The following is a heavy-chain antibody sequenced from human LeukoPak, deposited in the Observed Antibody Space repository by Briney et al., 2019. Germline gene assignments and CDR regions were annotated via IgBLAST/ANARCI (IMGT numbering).Heavy chain of an antibody. CDR2: INPKSGDT. CDR3: ARGRGTAVAGNLNHY. J-gene: IGHJ4*02. Sequence: ASVKVSCMASGYTFTDYYMHWVRQAPGQGLEWMGWINPKSGDTKAAQKFQGRVTMTRDTSISAAYMELSGLTSDDTAVYYCARGRGTAVAGNLNHYWGQGTLVTVSS. D-gene: IGHD6-19*01. CDR1: GYTFTDYY. V-gene: IGHV1-2*02.